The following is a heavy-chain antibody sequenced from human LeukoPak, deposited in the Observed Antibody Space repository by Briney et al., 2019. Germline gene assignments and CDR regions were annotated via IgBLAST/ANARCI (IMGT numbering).Heavy chain of an antibody. CDR1: GFTFSNYG. J-gene: IGHJ4*02. Sequence: GGSLRLSCAASGFTFSNYGMSWVRQAPGKGLEWVSAIRGSGGSTIYADSVKGRFTISRDHSKNTLYLQMNSLKAEDTAVYYCAKGGGRIYYDSSGYSDYWGQGTLVTVSS. V-gene: IGHV3-23*01. CDR2: IRGSGGST. D-gene: IGHD3-22*01. CDR3: AKGGGRIYYDSSGYSDY.